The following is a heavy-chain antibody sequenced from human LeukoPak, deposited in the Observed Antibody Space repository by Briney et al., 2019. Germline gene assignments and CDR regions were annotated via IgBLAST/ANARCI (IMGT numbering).Heavy chain of an antibody. CDR1: GGSVTSTNW. CDR3: AREGGFYRPLDY. Sequence: PSETLSLTCGVSGGSVTSTNWWTWVRQPPGKGLELIGEVHLDGRTNYNPSLKSRLTMSVELSEDHISLKLTSVTAADTAVYYCAREGGFYRPLDYSGEGTLVTVSS. V-gene: IGHV4-4*02. J-gene: IGHJ4*02. D-gene: IGHD3-3*01. CDR2: VHLDGRT.